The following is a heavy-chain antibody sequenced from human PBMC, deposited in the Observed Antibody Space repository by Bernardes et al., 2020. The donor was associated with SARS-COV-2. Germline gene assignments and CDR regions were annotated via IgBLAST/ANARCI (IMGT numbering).Heavy chain of an antibody. Sequence: GGSLRLSCAASGFTFSSYSMNWVRQAPGKGLEWVSSISSSSSYIYYADSVKGRFTISRDNAKNSLYLQANSLRAEDTAVYYCARTPSYWGWFDPWGQGTLVTVSS. D-gene: IGHD3-10*01. V-gene: IGHV3-21*04. CDR2: ISSSSSYI. CDR1: GFTFSSYS. CDR3: ARTPSYWGWFDP. J-gene: IGHJ5*02.